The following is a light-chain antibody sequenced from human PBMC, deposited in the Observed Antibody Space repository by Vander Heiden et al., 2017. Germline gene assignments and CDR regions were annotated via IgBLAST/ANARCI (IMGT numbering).Light chain of an antibody. CDR2: LGS. CDR1: QSLLHSNGYNY. J-gene: IGKJ1*01. Sequence: DMVMTPSPLSLPVTPGEPASISCRSSQSLLHSNGYNYLDWYLQKPGESPQLLIYLGSNRASGVPDRFSGSGSGTDFTLKISRVEAEDVGVYYCMQALQTSWTFGQGTKVEIK. CDR3: MQALQTSWT. V-gene: IGKV2-28*01.